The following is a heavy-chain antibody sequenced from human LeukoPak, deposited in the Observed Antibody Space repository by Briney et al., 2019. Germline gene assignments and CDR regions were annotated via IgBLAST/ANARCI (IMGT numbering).Heavy chain of an antibody. CDR1: GYSFTSYW. Sequence: GESLKISCKGSGYSFTSYWIGWVRPMPGKGLEWMGIIYPGDSDTRYSPSFQGQVTISADKSISTAYLQWSSLKASDTAMYYCARMQYQSDYYYYYGMDVWGQGTTVTVSS. D-gene: IGHD2-2*01. J-gene: IGHJ6*02. CDR2: IYPGDSDT. CDR3: ARMQYQSDYYYYYGMDV. V-gene: IGHV5-51*01.